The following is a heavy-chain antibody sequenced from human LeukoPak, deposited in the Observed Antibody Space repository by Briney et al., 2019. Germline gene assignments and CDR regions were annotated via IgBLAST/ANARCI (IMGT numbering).Heavy chain of an antibody. CDR3: ARELAGRSGGSCYFR. Sequence: GGSLRLSCAASGFTFSSYWMHWVRQAPGKGLVWVSRIDSDGSSTSYADSVKGRFTISRDNAKNTLYLQMNSLRAEDTAVYYCARELAGRSGGSCYFRWGQGTLVTVSS. CDR2: IDSDGSST. D-gene: IGHD2-15*01. J-gene: IGHJ4*02. V-gene: IGHV3-74*01. CDR1: GFTFSSYW.